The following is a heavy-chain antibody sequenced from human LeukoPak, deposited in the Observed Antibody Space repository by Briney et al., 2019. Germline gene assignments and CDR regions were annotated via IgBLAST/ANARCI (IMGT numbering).Heavy chain of an antibody. Sequence: PSETLSLTCTVSGYSISSGFYWGWIRQPPGKGLEWIGYIYYSGSTNYNPSLKSRVTISVDTSKNQFSLKLSSVTAADTAVYYCARGTYYYYMDVWGKGTTVTISS. CDR3: ARGTYYYYMDV. CDR2: IYYSGST. CDR1: GYSISSGFY. J-gene: IGHJ6*03. V-gene: IGHV4-38-2*02.